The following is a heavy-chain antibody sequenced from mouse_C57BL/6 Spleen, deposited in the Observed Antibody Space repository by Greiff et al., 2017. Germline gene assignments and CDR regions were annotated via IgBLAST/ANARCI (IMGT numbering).Heavy chain of an antibody. Sequence: VQLQQSGPELVKPGASVKISCKASGYTFTDYYMNWVKQSHGKSLEWIGDINPNNGGTSYNQKFKGKATLPVDKSSSTAYMELRSLTSEDSAVXYCARSLFSVVANPYFDYWGQGTTLTVSS. CDR3: ARSLFSVVANPYFDY. D-gene: IGHD1-1*01. V-gene: IGHV1-26*01. CDR1: GYTFTDYY. J-gene: IGHJ2*01. CDR2: INPNNGGT.